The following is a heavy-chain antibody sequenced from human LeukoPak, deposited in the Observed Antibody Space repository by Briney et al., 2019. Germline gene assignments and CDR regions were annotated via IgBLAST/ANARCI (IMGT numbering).Heavy chain of an antibody. Sequence: ASVKVSCKASGYTFTGYYMHWVRQAPGQGLEWMGWINPNSGGTNYAQKLQGRVTMTTDTSTSTAYMELRSLRSDDTAVYYCARDSAYSSSWDDNDYWGQGTLVTVSS. CDR1: GYTFTGYY. CDR2: INPNSGGT. J-gene: IGHJ4*02. D-gene: IGHD6-13*01. CDR3: ARDSAYSSSWDDNDY. V-gene: IGHV1-2*02.